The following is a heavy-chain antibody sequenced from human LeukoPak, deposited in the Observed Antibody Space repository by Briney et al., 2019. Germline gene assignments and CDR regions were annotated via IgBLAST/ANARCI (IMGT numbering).Heavy chain of an antibody. J-gene: IGHJ5*02. V-gene: IGHV3-7*01. D-gene: IGHD2-15*01. Sequence: GGSLRLSCAASGFTFSSYWMSWVRQAPGKGLEWVANIKQDGSEKYYVDSVKGRFTISRGNAKNSLYLQMNSLRAEDTAVYYCAGTRNYCSGGSCGSAWFDPWGQGTLVTVSS. CDR2: IKQDGSEK. CDR3: AGTRNYCSGGSCGSAWFDP. CDR1: GFTFSSYW.